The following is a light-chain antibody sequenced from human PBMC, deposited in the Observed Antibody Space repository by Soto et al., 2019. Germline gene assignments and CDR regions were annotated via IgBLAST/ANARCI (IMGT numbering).Light chain of an antibody. V-gene: IGKV3-11*01. J-gene: IGKJ5*01. Sequence: EILMTQSPATLSVSPGETATLSCRASQSVSTKLAWYQQKPGQAPRLLINGASTRATGIPARFSGSGSGTDFTLTISSLEPEDFAVYYCQQRSNWPPITFGQGTRLE. CDR2: GAS. CDR3: QQRSNWPPIT. CDR1: QSVSTK.